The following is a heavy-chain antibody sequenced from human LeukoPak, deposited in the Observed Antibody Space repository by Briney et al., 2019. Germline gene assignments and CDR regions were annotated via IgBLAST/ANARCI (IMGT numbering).Heavy chain of an antibody. V-gene: IGHV4-30-2*01. D-gene: IGHD1-26*01. CDR1: GGSISSGGYY. CDR2: IYHSGST. CDR3: ASGSGSYDYYYYYMDV. J-gene: IGHJ6*03. Sequence: PSQTLSLTCTVSGGSISSGGYYWSWIRQPPGKGLEWIGYIYHSGSTYYNPSLKSRVTISVDRSKNQFSLKLSSVTAADTAVYYCASGSGSYDYYYYYMDVWGKGTTVTVSS.